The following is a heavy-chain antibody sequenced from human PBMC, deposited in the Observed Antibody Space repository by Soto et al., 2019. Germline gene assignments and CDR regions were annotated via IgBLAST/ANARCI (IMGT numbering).Heavy chain of an antibody. V-gene: IGHV3-30*03. CDR2: ISYDGSNK. D-gene: IGHD3-10*01. J-gene: IGHJ6*02. Sequence: QVQLVESGGGVVQPGRSLRLSCAASGFTFSSYGMHWVRQAPGKGLEWVAVISYDGSNKYYADSVKGRFTISRDNSKNTLYLQMNSLRAEDTAVYYCAQNYFGELDYGMDVWGQGTTVTVSS. CDR3: AQNYFGELDYGMDV. CDR1: GFTFSSYG.